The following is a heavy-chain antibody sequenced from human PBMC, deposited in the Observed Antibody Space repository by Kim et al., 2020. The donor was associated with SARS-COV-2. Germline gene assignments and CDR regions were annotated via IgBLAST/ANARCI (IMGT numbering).Heavy chain of an antibody. J-gene: IGHJ5*02. CDR3: AGSPSNGYYGYWFDP. Sequence: NFQGRVTITADKSTSTAYMELSSLRSEDTAVYYCAGSPSNGYYGYWFDPWGQGTLVTVSS. V-gene: IGHV1-69*02. D-gene: IGHD3-10*01.